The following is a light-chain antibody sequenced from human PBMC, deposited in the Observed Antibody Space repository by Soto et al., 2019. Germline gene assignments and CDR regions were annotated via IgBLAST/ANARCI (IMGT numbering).Light chain of an antibody. V-gene: IGLV1-40*01. CDR1: SSNIGAGYD. J-gene: IGLJ1*01. CDR3: QSYDSRLTAYV. Sequence: QSALTQPPSVSGAPGQRVTISCTGSSSNIGAGYDVQWYQQLPGTSPKLLIYGDINRASGVPDRFSGSKSGTSASLAITGLQAEDEADYYCQSYDSRLTAYVFGTGTKGTVL. CDR2: GDI.